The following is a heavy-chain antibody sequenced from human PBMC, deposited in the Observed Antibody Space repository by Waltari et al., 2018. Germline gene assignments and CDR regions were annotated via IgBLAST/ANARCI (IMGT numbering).Heavy chain of an antibody. CDR3: ARDLSPPNWFDP. D-gene: IGHD3-3*02. J-gene: IGHJ5*02. CDR1: GDSISSGRYH. V-gene: IGHV4-61*02. CDR2: IYTRGGT. Sequence: QLQLQESGPGLVKPSQTLSLPCTVSGDSISSGRYHGSGIRQPAGTGLEWIGRIYTRGGTTSNPALKRRVTMARGTAGNHFSLKLSSVTAADTAVYYCARDLSPPNWFDPWGQGTLVTVSS.